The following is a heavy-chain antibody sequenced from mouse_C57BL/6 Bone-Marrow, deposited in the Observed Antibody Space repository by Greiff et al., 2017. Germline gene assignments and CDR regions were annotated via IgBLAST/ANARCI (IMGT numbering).Heavy chain of an antibody. V-gene: IGHV14-3*01. CDR2: IDPGNGNT. Sequence: EVQGVESVAELVRPGASVKLSCTASGFNFTNTYMHWVKQRPEQGLEWIGSIDPGNGNTKYAPKFKGKATITADTSSNTAYLQLSSLTSEDTAIFYGALFTLGLDYWGQGTTLTVSS. J-gene: IGHJ2*01. CDR3: ALFTLGLDY. CDR1: GFNFTNTY. D-gene: IGHD5-1*01.